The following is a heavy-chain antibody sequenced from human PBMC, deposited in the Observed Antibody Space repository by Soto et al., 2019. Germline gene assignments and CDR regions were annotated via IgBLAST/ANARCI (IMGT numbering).Heavy chain of an antibody. Sequence: QSGGSLRLSCAASGFTFSSYAMHWVRQAPGKGLEYVSAITSNGGNTDYASSVKGRFTISRDNSKNTLYLQMGSLRAEDMAVYYCARRIPFGYGMDVWGQGTTVTVYS. D-gene: IGHD2-21*01. V-gene: IGHV3-64*01. J-gene: IGHJ6*02. CDR2: ITSNGGNT. CDR1: GFTFSSYA. CDR3: ARRIPFGYGMDV.